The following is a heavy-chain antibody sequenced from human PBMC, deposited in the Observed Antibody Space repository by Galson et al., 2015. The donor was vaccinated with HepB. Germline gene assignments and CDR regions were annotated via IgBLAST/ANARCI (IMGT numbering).Heavy chain of an antibody. Sequence: SLRLSCAASGFTFSSYGMNWVRQAPGKGLEWVSYISSRSNTIHYADSVKGRFTISRDNAKDSLFLQMNSLRDEDTAVYYCARESPAYYDILTGYSYYYYAMDVWGQGTTVTVSS. CDR1: GFTFSSYG. CDR3: ARESPAYYDILTGYSYYYYAMDV. V-gene: IGHV3-48*02. CDR2: ISSRSNTI. J-gene: IGHJ6*02. D-gene: IGHD3-9*01.